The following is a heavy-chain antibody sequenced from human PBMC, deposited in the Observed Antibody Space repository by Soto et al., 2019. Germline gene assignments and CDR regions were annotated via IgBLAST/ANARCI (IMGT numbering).Heavy chain of an antibody. CDR2: IIPILGIA. Sequence: ASVKVSCKASGGTFSSYTISWVRQAPGQGLEWMGRIIPILGIANYAQKFQGRVTITADKSTSTAYMELSSLRSEDTAVYYCARGHSYYSSSYWGQGTLVTVSS. J-gene: IGHJ4*02. V-gene: IGHV1-69*02. CDR1: GGTFSSYT. D-gene: IGHD3-10*01. CDR3: ARGHSYYSSSY.